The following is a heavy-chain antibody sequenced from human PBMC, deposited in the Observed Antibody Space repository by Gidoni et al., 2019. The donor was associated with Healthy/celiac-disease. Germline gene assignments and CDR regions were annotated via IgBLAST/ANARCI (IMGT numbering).Heavy chain of an antibody. CDR2: IYYSGST. D-gene: IGHD6-19*01. CDR3: ARDLGSVDPDDAFDI. Sequence: QLQLQESGPGLVKPSETLSLTCTVSGGSISVSSYYWGWIRQPPGKGLEWIGSIYYSGSTYYNPSLKSRVTISVDTSKNQFSLKLSSVTAADTAVYYCARDLGSVDPDDAFDIWGQGTMVTVSS. V-gene: IGHV4-39*07. CDR1: GGSISVSSYY. J-gene: IGHJ3*02.